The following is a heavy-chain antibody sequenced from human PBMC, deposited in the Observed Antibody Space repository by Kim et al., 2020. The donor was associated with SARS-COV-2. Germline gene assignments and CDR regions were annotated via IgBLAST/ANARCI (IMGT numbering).Heavy chain of an antibody. CDR2: IYDTGRT. V-gene: IGHV4-59*13. Sequence: SETLSLTCDVSGGYPSNYYWSWIRQSPGKGLEWIGYIYDTGRTHYNPSLESRVTISKDMSKRQFFLTLSSVTAADTAVYYCARATYYLGNNYYFDYWGQG. CDR1: GGYPSNYY. J-gene: IGHJ4*02. CDR3: ARATYYLGNNYYFDY. D-gene: IGHD3-10*01.